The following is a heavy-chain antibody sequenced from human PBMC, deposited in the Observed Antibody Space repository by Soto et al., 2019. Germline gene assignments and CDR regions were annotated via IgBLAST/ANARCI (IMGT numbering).Heavy chain of an antibody. Sequence: EVQLVESGGGLVQPGGSLRLSCAVSGFSVSGNYMNWVRQAPGKGLEWVSVIYSGGSTYYADAVNGRFTISRDNSKNTLYLQMDSLRAEDTAIYYCASRYNNAFSPPTCDLWGQGTRVTVSS. CDR3: ASRYNNAFSPPTCDL. D-gene: IGHD1-20*01. V-gene: IGHV3-66*01. CDR1: GFSVSGNY. CDR2: IYSGGST. J-gene: IGHJ5*02.